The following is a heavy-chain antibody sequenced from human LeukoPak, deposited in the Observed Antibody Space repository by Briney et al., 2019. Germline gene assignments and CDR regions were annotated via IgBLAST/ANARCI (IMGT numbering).Heavy chain of an antibody. CDR2: INPSSGDT. D-gene: IGHD6-13*01. CDR3: ASAQMKLVTIG. Sequence: ASVKVSCKASGYTFTAYYINWVRQAPGQGLEWLGWINPSSGDTNYAQNFQGRVTMTGDTSINTAYMELSSLTSDDTAVYCCASAQMKLVTIGWGQGTLVTVSS. J-gene: IGHJ4*02. V-gene: IGHV1-2*02. CDR1: GYTFTAYY.